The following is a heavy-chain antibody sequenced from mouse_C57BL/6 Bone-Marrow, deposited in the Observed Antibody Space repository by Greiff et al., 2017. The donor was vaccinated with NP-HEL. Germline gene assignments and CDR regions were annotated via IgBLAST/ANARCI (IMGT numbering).Heavy chain of an antibody. D-gene: IGHD2-5*01. CDR3: ARGGGDSNYVDY. CDR2: INPNNGGT. V-gene: IGHV1-26*01. CDR1: GYTFTDYY. J-gene: IGHJ2*01. Sequence: EVQLQQSGPELVNPGASVKISCKASGYTFTDYYMNWVKQSHGKSLEWIGDINPNNGGTSYNQKFKGKATLTVDKSSSTAYMELRSLTSEDSAVYYCARGGGDSNYVDYWGQGTTLTVSS.